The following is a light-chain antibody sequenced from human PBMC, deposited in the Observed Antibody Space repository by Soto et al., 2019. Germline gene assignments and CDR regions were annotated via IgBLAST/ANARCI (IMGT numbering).Light chain of an antibody. V-gene: IGKV3-20*01. CDR2: GAS. CDR3: QQYGSSPAT. CDR1: QSVYNTY. J-gene: IGKJ2*01. Sequence: EIVLTQSPGTLSLSPGERATLSCRASQSVYNTYLGWYQQKPGQAPRLLIYGASSRTTGTPDRFNGGGSGTEFTLTISRPEPEDFAVYYCQQYGSSPATFGQGTKVEF.